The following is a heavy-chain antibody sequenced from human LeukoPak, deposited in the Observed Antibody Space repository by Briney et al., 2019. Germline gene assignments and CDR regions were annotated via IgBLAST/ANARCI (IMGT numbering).Heavy chain of an antibody. CDR1: GYTFTSYD. V-gene: IGHV1-2*02. CDR2: INPNSGGT. J-gene: IGHJ4*02. Sequence: ASVKVSCKASGYTFTSYDINWVRQAPGQGLEWMGWINPNSGGTNYAQKFQGRVTMTRDTSISTAYMELSRLRSDDTAVYYCARGDSSGWSYPPYYFDYWGQGTLVTVSS. CDR3: ARGDSSGWSYPPYYFDY. D-gene: IGHD6-19*01.